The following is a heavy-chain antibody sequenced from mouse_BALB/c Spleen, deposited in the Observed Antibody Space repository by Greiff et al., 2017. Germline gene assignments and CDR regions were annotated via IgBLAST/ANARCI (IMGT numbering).Heavy chain of an antibody. D-gene: IGHD2-4*01. Sequence: VQLQQSGAELVGPGSSVKISCKASGYAFSSYWMNWVKQRPGQGLEWIGQIYPGDGDTNYNGKFKGKATLTADKASSTAYMQLSSLTSEDSAVYFCARRGYDYDGYAYWGRGTLVTVSA. CDR1: GYAFSSYW. V-gene: IGHV1-80*01. CDR3: ARRGYDYDGYAY. CDR2: IYPGDGDT. J-gene: IGHJ3*01.